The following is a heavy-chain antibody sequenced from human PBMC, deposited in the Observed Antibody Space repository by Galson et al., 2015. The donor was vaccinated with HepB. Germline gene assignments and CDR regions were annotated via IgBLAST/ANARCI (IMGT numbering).Heavy chain of an antibody. CDR2: IYYSGST. J-gene: IGHJ4*02. CDR3: ASNYYGSGSYDLDY. V-gene: IGHV4-30-4*07. CDR1: GGSISSGGYS. Sequence: SLTCAVSGGSISSGGYSWSWIRQPPGKGLEWIGYIYYSGSTYYNPSLKSRVTISVDTSKNQFSLKLSSVTAADTAVYYCASNYYGSGSYDLDYWGQGTLVTVSS. D-gene: IGHD3-10*01.